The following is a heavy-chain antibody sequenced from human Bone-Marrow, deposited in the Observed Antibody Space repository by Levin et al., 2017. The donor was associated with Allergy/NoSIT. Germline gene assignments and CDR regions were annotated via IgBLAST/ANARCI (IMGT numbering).Heavy chain of an antibody. Sequence: GESLKISCAASGFSFSDYYMNWIRQAPGKGLEWVSYISNTGGTIYYADSMKGRITTSRDNARNSLYLQINSLRAEDTALYYCTREGIVGGTTEWGQGTLVTVSS. V-gene: IGHV3-11*01. CDR3: TREGIVGGTTE. CDR2: ISNTGGTI. D-gene: IGHD1-26*01. J-gene: IGHJ4*02. CDR1: GFSFSDYY.